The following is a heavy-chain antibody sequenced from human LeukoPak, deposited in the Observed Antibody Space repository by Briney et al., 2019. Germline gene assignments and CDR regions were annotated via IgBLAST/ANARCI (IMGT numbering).Heavy chain of an antibody. CDR3: ARHLAARPGAARYVDY. J-gene: IGHJ4*02. CDR2: IYYSGST. D-gene: IGHD2-2*01. V-gene: IGHV4-59*08. CDR1: GRSISGYY. Sequence: PLDTLSLTCTVSGRSISGYYRSWIRQSPGEGLEWLGYIYYSGSTDYNPSLKSRVTLPVDTPNNQFSLNLSSVTAATTPIYYWARHLAARPGAARYVDYWGQGTLVTVSS.